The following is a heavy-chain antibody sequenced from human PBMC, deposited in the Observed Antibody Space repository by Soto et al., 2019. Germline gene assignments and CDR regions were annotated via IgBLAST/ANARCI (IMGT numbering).Heavy chain of an antibody. CDR3: ARPTRFYYDSSGQSAWFDP. D-gene: IGHD3-22*01. J-gene: IGHJ5*02. Sequence: QVQLVQSGAEVKKPGSSVKVSCKASGGTFSRYAISWVRQAPGQGLEWMGGIIPSFGTANYAQKFQGRVTITADESTTTAYRELSSLRSEDTAVYYCARPTRFYYDSSGQSAWFDPWGQGTLVTVSS. CDR1: GGTFSRYA. V-gene: IGHV1-69*12. CDR2: IIPSFGTA.